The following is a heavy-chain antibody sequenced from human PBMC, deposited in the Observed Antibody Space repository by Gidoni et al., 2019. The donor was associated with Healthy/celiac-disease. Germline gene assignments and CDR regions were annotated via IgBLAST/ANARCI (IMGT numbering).Heavy chain of an antibody. CDR1: GYTFTDYY. Sequence: EVQLVQSGAEVKKPGATVKISCKVSGYTFTDYYMHWVQQAPGNGLKWMGLVDPEEGETIYAEKFQGRVTITADTSTDTASMELSSLRSEDTAVYYCATTRAYVTMVRGVYMDVWGKGTTVTVSS. V-gene: IGHV1-69-2*01. D-gene: IGHD3-10*01. CDR3: ATTRAYVTMVRGVYMDV. J-gene: IGHJ6*03. CDR2: VDPEEGET.